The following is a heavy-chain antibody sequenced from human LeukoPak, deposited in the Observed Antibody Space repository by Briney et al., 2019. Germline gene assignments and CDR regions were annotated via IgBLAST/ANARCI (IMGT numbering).Heavy chain of an antibody. CDR1: GGSFSGYY. V-gene: IGHV4-34*01. D-gene: IGHD6-19*01. CDR3: ASFSGGWSEGRFDY. Sequence: SETLSLTCAVYGGSFSGYYWSWLRQPPGKGLEWIGEINHSGSTNYNPSLKSRVTISVDTSKNQFSLKLSSVTAADTAVYYCASFSGGWSEGRFDYWGQGTLVTVSS. CDR2: INHSGST. J-gene: IGHJ4*02.